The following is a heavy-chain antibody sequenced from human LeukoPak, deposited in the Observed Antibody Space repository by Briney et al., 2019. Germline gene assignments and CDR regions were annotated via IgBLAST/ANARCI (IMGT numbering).Heavy chain of an antibody. CDR3: ARVAVAGPTGWFDS. Sequence: PGGSLRLSCAASGFALRSYTVTWVRQAPGKGLEWVSSISSTSAYIYYAEPVKGRFSISRDNVDNVVHLQMSSLTNEDTAVYYCARVAVAGPTGWFDSWGQGTLVTVSS. CDR2: ISSTSAYI. D-gene: IGHD6-19*01. V-gene: IGHV3-21*01. J-gene: IGHJ5*01. CDR1: GFALRSYT.